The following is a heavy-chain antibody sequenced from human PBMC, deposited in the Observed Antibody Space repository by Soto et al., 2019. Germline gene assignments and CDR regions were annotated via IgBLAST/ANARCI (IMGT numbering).Heavy chain of an antibody. CDR3: AKDRSPSFMITFGGVISPFDY. CDR2: ISGSGGST. J-gene: IGHJ4*02. D-gene: IGHD3-16*02. V-gene: IGHV3-23*01. CDR1: GFTFSSYA. Sequence: EVQLLESGGGLVQPGGSLRLSCAASGFTFSSYAMSWVRQAPGKGLEWVSAISGSGGSTYYADSVKGRFTISRDNSKTTLYLQMNSLGAEDTAVYYCAKDRSPSFMITFGGVISPFDYWGQGTLVTVSS.